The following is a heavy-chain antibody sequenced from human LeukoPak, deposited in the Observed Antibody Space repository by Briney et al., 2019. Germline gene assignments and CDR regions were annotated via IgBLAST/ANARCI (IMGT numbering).Heavy chain of an antibody. CDR3: ARTPDYYDSRGYHPAAFDI. V-gene: IGHV3-21*01. D-gene: IGHD3-22*01. J-gene: IGHJ3*02. Sequence: PGGSLRLSCAASGFTFSSYSMNWVRQAPGKGLEWVSSISSSTSYIYYPDSVKGRFTISRDNAKNSLYLQMNSLRAEDTAVYYCARTPDYYDSRGYHPAAFDIWGQGTMVTVSS. CDR2: ISSSTSYI. CDR1: GFTFSSYS.